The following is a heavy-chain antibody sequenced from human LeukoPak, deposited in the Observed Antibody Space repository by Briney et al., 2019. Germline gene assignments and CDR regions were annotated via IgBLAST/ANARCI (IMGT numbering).Heavy chain of an antibody. Sequence: GGSLRLSCAASGFTFSDYYMSWVRQAPGKGLEWVSYISSSGSSIYYADSVKGRFTISRDNAKNSLYLQMNSLRAEDTAVYYCARDGAIFGVVIAGDAFDIWGQGTMVTVSS. D-gene: IGHD3-3*01. CDR3: ARDGAIFGVVIAGDAFDI. V-gene: IGHV3-11*04. CDR1: GFTFSDYY. CDR2: ISSSGSSI. J-gene: IGHJ3*02.